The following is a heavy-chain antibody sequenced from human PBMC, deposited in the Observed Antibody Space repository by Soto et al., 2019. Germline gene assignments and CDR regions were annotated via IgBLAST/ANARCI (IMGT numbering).Heavy chain of an antibody. CDR2: IYYSGST. Sequence: SETLSLTCTVSGGSISSYYWSWIRQPPGKGLEWIGYIYYSGSTNYNPSLKSRVTISVDTSKNQFSLKLSSETAADTAVYYCARVGSAPLGYSYGNWFDPWGQGTLVTVSS. D-gene: IGHD5-18*01. CDR1: GGSISSYY. V-gene: IGHV4-59*08. CDR3: ARVGSAPLGYSYGNWFDP. J-gene: IGHJ5*02.